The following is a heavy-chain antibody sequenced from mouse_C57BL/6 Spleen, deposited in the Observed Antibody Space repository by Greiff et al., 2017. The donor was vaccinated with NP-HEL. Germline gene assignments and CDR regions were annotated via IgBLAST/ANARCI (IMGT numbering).Heavy chain of an antibody. J-gene: IGHJ4*01. Sequence: VHLQQSGAELVKPGASVKLSCKASGYTFTEYTIHWVKQRSGQGLEWIGWFYPGSGSIKYNEKFKDKATLTADKSSSTVYMELSRLTSDDSAVYFCERHVHYDKGYYYARDYWGQGTSVTVSS. CDR2: FYPGSGSI. D-gene: IGHD2-4*01. V-gene: IGHV1-62-2*01. CDR3: ERHVHYDKGYYYARDY. CDR1: GYTFTEYT.